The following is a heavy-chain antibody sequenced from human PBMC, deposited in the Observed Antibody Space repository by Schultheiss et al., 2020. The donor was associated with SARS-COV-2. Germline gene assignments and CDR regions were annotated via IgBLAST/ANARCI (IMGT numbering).Heavy chain of an antibody. V-gene: IGHV3-30*14. CDR2: ISYDGSNK. Sequence: GGSLRLSCAASGFTFSSYAMSWVRQAPGKGLEWVAVISYDGSNKYYADSVKGRFTISRDNSKNTLYLQMNSLRAGDTAVYYCARGGSGWFREGTHPEWYFDLWVRGTLVTVAS. D-gene: IGHD6-19*01. J-gene: IGHJ2*01. CDR1: GFTFSSYA. CDR3: ARGGSGWFREGTHPEWYFDL.